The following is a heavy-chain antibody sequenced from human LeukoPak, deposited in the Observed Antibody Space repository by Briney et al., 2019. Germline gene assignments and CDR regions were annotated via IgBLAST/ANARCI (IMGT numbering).Heavy chain of an antibody. CDR2: ISFDGRNI. CDR1: GFTFSSYG. CDR3: AKDGGSGRVRGVIINY. Sequence: GGSLRLSCAASGFTFSSYGMHWVRQAPGKGLEWVAVISFDGRNIYYADSVKGRFTISRDNSKNTLYLQMSSLRAEDTAVYYCAKDGGSGRVRGVIINYWGQGTLVTVSS. V-gene: IGHV3-30*18. J-gene: IGHJ4*02. D-gene: IGHD3-10*01.